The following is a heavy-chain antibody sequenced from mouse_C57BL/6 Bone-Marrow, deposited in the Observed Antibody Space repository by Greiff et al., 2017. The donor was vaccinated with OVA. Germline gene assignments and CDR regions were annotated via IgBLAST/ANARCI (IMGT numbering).Heavy chain of an antibody. J-gene: IGHJ4*01. Sequence: EVKLVESGGGLVQPGGSLKLSCAASGFTFSDYYMYWVRQTPEKRLEWVAYISNGGGSTNYPDTVKGRFTISRDNAKNTLYLQMSRLKSEDTAMYYCARRYYYGPCYAMDYWGQGTSVTVSS. D-gene: IGHD1-1*01. CDR3: ARRYYYGPCYAMDY. V-gene: IGHV5-12*01. CDR2: ISNGGGST. CDR1: GFTFSDYY.